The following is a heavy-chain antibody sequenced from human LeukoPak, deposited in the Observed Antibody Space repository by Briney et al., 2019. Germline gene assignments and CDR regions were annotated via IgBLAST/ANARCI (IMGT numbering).Heavy chain of an antibody. CDR3: AREGASSSFGY. J-gene: IGHJ4*02. Sequence: GGSLRLSCVVSGFTVSSNYMSWVRQAPGKGLEWVSVLYSGGNTYHADSVKGRFTISRDNSKNTLYLQMNSLRAEDMAVYYCAREGASSSFGYWGQGTLVTVSS. CDR2: LYSGGNT. CDR1: GFTVSSNY. D-gene: IGHD6-13*01. V-gene: IGHV3-53*01.